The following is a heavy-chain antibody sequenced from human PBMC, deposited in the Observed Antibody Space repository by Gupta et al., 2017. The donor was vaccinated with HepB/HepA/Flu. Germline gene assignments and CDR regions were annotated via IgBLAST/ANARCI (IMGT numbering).Heavy chain of an antibody. D-gene: IGHD4-17*01. Sequence: QVQLVESGGGVVQPGRSLKLSCEASSFSISNFGMHWFRQAPGRGLEWVDGTAYDGINAYYTDSGKGRFTISRDNSMNMIYLHMNSLRVDDTALYYCVKGRMDGDFSRNFYYYGMDAWGQGTTVTVSS. CDR3: VKGRMDGDFSRNFYYYGMDA. CDR1: SFSISNFG. J-gene: IGHJ6*02. V-gene: IGHV3-30*18. CDR2: TAYDGINA.